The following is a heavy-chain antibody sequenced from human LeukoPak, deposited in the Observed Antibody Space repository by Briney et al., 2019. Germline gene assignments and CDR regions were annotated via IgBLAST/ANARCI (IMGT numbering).Heavy chain of an antibody. Sequence: GGSLRLSCAASGFTFSSYSMNWVRQAPGEGLEWVSYIRSSSRTIYYADSVKGRFTISRDNAKNSLYLQMKSLRHEDTAVYYCARDWSAAVYAPFDYWGQGTLVTVSS. V-gene: IGHV3-48*02. D-gene: IGHD5/OR15-5a*01. J-gene: IGHJ4*02. CDR2: IRSSSRTI. CDR3: ARDWSAAVYAPFDY. CDR1: GFTFSSYS.